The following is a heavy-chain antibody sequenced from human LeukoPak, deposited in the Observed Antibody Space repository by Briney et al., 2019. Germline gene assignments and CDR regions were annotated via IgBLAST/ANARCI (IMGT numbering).Heavy chain of an antibody. D-gene: IGHD1-26*01. CDR2: ISYDGSNK. J-gene: IGHJ4*02. CDR1: GFTFSSYG. Sequence: GRSLRLSCAASGFTFSSYGMHWVRQAPGKGLEWVAVISYDGSNKYYADSVKGRFTISRDNAKNSLYLQMNSLRAEDTAVYYCARAVSGSYYDYWGQGTLVTVSS. V-gene: IGHV3-30*03. CDR3: ARAVSGSYYDY.